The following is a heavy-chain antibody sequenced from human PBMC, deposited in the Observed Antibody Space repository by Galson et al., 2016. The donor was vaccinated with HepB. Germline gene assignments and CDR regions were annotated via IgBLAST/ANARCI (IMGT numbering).Heavy chain of an antibody. D-gene: IGHD6-19*01. CDR1: GDSIINGSHY. Sequence: TLSLTCTVSGDSIINGSHYWNWIRQPAGKGLEWIGRIYSSGSTNYNPSLKSRVTITVDTSKNRFSLKVISVTAADTAVYYCARDLPSDGWYRDAADIWGQGIMVAVSS. CDR3: ARDLPSDGWYRDAADI. V-gene: IGHV4-61*02. J-gene: IGHJ3*02. CDR2: IYSSGST.